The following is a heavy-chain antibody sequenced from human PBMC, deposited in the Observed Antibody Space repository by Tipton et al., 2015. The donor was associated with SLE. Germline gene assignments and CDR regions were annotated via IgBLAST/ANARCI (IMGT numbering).Heavy chain of an antibody. CDR3: AKEKDSSGWYYFDY. D-gene: IGHD6-19*01. V-gene: IGHV3-23*01. J-gene: IGHJ4*02. CDR1: GFTFSTYA. CDR2: ISGSGGT. Sequence: SLRLSCAASGFTFSTYAMTWVRQAPGKGLEWVSAISGSGGTNYADSVKGRFTISRDNSKNTLYLQMNSLRAEDTAVYYCAKEKDSSGWYYFDYWGQGTLVTVSS.